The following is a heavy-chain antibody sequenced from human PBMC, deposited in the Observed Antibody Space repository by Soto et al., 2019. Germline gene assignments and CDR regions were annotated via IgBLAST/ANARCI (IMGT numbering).Heavy chain of an antibody. CDR2: IYYSGST. D-gene: IGHD3-22*01. J-gene: IGHJ1*01. V-gene: IGHV4-28*03. Sequence: QVQLQESGPGLVKPSDTLSLTCAVSGYSISSSNWWCWIRQPPGTGLERIGYIYYSGSTYYSPSLKSRVTMSVDTSKNQFSLKLSSVTAVDTAVYYCARAPQISGYYPDYFQHWGQGTLVTVSS. CDR3: ARAPQISGYYPDYFQH. CDR1: GYSISSSNW.